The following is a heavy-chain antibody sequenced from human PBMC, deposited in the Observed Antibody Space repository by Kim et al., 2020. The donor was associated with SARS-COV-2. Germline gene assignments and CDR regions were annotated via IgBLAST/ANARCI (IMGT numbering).Heavy chain of an antibody. CDR1: GYTFTSYD. V-gene: IGHV1-8*01. CDR3: ARVGNMVRGPRDWYFDL. CDR2: MNPNSGNT. D-gene: IGHD3-10*01. J-gene: IGHJ2*01. Sequence: ASVKVSCKASGYTFTSYDINWVRQATGQGLEWMGWMNPNSGNTGYAQKFQGRVTMTRNTSISTAYMELSSLRSEDTAVYYCARVGNMVRGPRDWYFDLWGRGTLVTVSS.